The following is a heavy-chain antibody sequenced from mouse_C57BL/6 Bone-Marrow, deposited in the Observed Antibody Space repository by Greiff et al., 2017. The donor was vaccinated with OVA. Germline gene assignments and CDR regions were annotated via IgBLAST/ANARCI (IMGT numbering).Heavy chain of an antibody. CDR2: IYPRSGNT. V-gene: IGHV1-81*01. Sequence: QVQLKQSGAELARPGASVKLSCKASGYTFTSYGISWVKQRTGQGLEWIGEIYPRSGNTYYNEKFKGKATLTADKSSSTAYMELRSLTSEDSAVYFCAVTVVAEDYAMDYWGQGTSVTVSS. CDR3: AVTVVAEDYAMDY. J-gene: IGHJ4*01. CDR1: GYTFTSYG. D-gene: IGHD1-1*01.